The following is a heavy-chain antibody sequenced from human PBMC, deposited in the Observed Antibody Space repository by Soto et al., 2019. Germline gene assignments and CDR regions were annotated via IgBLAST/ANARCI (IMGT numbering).Heavy chain of an antibody. Sequence: ASVKVSCKASGYTLTELSMHWVRQAPGKGLEWMGGFDPEDGETIYAQKFQGRVTMTEDTSTDTAYMELSSLRSEDTAVYYCATEASYYDILTGTPYNWFDPWGQGTLVTVSS. CDR2: FDPEDGET. CDR3: ATEASYYDILTGTPYNWFDP. CDR1: GYTLTELS. D-gene: IGHD3-9*01. V-gene: IGHV1-24*01. J-gene: IGHJ5*02.